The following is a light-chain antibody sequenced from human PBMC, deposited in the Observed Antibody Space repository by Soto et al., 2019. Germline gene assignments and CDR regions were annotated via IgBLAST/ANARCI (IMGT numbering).Light chain of an antibody. CDR2: DAS. J-gene: IGKJ4*01. CDR3: QQYNSYPLT. Sequence: DIQMTQSPSTLSASVGDRVTITCRASQSISSWLAWYQQKPGKAPRVLIFDASSLESGVPSRFSGSGSGTEFTLTISSLQPDDFATYYCQQYNSYPLTFGGGTKVEIK. CDR1: QSISSW. V-gene: IGKV1-5*01.